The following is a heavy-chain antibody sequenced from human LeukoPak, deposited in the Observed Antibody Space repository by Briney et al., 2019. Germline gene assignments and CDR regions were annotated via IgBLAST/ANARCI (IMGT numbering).Heavy chain of an antibody. CDR3: ARQTSGWYTAAFQH. CDR2: IHHSGTT. Sequence: SQTLSLTCTVSGGSLSGYYWSWVRQPPGKGLEWIGEIHHSGTTSYNPSLKSRVTISIDTSKRQLSLTVTSVTAADTAIYYCARQTSGWYTAAFQHWGQGTLVVVSS. D-gene: IGHD6-19*01. J-gene: IGHJ1*01. CDR1: GGSLSGYY. V-gene: IGHV4-34*01.